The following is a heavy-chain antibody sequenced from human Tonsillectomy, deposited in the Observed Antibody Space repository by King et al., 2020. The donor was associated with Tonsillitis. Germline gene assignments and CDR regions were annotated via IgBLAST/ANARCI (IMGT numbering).Heavy chain of an antibody. J-gene: IGHJ3*02. CDR2: FKSDGNRT. D-gene: IGHD2-8*01. CDR1: GFTISSYW. V-gene: IGHV3-74*01. Sequence: VQLVESGGGLVQTGGSLRLSCAVSGFTISSYWMYWVRQAPGKGLVWVSRFKSDGNRTSYADSVRGRFTISSDNAKNTLNLQMNSLRAEDTAVYYCARDREYCTNGVCYTPAFDIWGQGTMVTVSS. CDR3: ARDREYCTNGVCYTPAFDI.